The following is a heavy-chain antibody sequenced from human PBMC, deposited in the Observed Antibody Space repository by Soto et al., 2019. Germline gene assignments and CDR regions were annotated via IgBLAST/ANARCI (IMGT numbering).Heavy chain of an antibody. J-gene: IGHJ3*02. Sequence: QVQLQESGPGLVKPSQTLSLTCTVSGGSISSGGYYWSWIRQNPGKGLEWIGYIYYSGTTNYIPSLKSLLTISVDTSENRFALKLNSMTAADTAVYYCARDESATDAFDIWGQGTMVTVSS. V-gene: IGHV4-31*01. CDR1: GGSISSGGYY. CDR3: ARDESATDAFDI. CDR2: IYYSGTT. D-gene: IGHD5-12*01.